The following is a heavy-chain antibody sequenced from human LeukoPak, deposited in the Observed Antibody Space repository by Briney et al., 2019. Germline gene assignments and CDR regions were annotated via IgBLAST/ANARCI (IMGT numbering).Heavy chain of an antibody. CDR3: ARVLRHYYDSSGYDY. CDR2: INSDGSST. J-gene: IGHJ4*02. V-gene: IGHV3-74*01. CDR1: GFTFSSYW. D-gene: IGHD3-22*01. Sequence: GGSLRLSCAASGFTFSSYWMHWVRQAPGKGLVWVSRINSDGSSTSYADSVKGRFTISRDNAKNTLYLKMNSLRAEDTAVYYCARVLRHYYDSSGYDYWGQGTLVTVSS.